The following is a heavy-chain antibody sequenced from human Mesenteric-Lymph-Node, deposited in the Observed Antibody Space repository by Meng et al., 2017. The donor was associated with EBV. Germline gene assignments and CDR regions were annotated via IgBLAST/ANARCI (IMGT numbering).Heavy chain of an antibody. CDR2: INAGNGNT. V-gene: IGHV1-3*01. CDR1: GYTFSSYA. J-gene: IGHJ4*02. D-gene: IGHD2-15*01. Sequence: QVQLVQSGGEVKKPGASVKVSCTASGYTFSSYAMHWLRQAPGQRLEWMGWINAGNGNTRYSQKFQGRVTLTTDTSTSTAYMELRSLSSDDTAVYYCARDFVVVEAATRVFDNWGQGTLVTVSS. CDR3: ARDFVVVEAATRVFDN.